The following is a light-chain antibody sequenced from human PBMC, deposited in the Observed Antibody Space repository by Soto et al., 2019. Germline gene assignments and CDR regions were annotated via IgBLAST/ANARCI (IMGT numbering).Light chain of an antibody. V-gene: IGKV1-5*01. CDR2: DAS. J-gene: IGKJ1*01. CDR1: QSISSW. CDR3: KQYNSYWT. Sequence: DIQMTQSPSTLSASVVDRVTITCRASQSISSWLAWYQQKPGKAPKLLIYDASSLESGVPSRFSGRGSGTEFTLTISSLQPDDFATYYCKQYNSYWTCGQGTKVAIK.